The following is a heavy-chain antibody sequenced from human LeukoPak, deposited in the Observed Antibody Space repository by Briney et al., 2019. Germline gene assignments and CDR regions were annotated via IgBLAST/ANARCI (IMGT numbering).Heavy chain of an antibody. CDR3: ARGVYIAAAQYGY. D-gene: IGHD6-13*01. CDR2: IYYSGAT. V-gene: IGHV4-59*01. J-gene: IGHJ4*02. CDR1: GGSISSYY. Sequence: PSETLSLTCAVSGGSISSYYWSWIRQPPGKGLEWIGYIYYSGATNYNPSLKSRVTISVDTSKNQFSLKLSSVTAADTAVYYCARGVYIAAAQYGYWGQGTLVTVSS.